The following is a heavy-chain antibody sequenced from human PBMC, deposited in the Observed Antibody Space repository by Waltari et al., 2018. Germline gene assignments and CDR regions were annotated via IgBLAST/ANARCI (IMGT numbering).Heavy chain of an antibody. D-gene: IGHD1-26*01. CDR1: GFTFSAHY. Sequence: EVQLVESVGGLVQPGGSLRLHCAASGFTFSAHYMDWVRHAPGKGLEWVGRSRNKVNSYTTEYAASVKGRFTISSDESKNSLYLQMNSLKIEDTAVYYCASGSYPRFGFWGQGTLVTVSS. J-gene: IGHJ4*02. CDR3: ASGSYPRFGF. CDR2: SRNKVNSYTT. V-gene: IGHV3-72*01.